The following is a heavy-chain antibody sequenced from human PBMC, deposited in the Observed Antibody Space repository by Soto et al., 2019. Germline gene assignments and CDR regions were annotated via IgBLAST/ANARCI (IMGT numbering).Heavy chain of an antibody. D-gene: IGHD5-12*01. CDR2: IFSNDEK. J-gene: IGHJ4*02. CDR1: GFSLSNARMG. V-gene: IGHV2-26*01. Sequence: SGPTLVNPTETLTLTCTVSGFSLSNARMGVSWIRQPPGKALEWLAHIFSNDEKSYSTSLKSRLTISKDTSKRQVVLTMTNMDHVDPATYYCARLRDRYNSYFGYWGQGTLLTVSS. CDR3: ARLRDRYNSYFGY.